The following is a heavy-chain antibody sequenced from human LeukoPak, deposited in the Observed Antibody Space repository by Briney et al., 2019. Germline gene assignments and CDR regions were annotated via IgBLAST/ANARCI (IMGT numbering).Heavy chain of an antibody. CDR1: GFTSSRSS. D-gene: IGHD3-22*01. CDR2: ITGSGTYI. J-gene: IGHJ4*02. Sequence: PGGSLRLSCAAPGFTSSRSSMSWVRQAPGKGPEWVSSITGSGTYIYYADSVKGRFTISRDNIQRSVYLQMNSLRAEDTAVYYCAREYYYNTDAGNYWGPGTLVTVSS. CDR3: AREYYYNTDAGNY. V-gene: IGHV3-21*01.